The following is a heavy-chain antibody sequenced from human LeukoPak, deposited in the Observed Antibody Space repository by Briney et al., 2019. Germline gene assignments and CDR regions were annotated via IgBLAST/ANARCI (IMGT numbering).Heavy chain of an antibody. CDR1: GFTFISYE. D-gene: IGHD2-2*01. J-gene: IGHJ4*02. CDR2: ISSSGSTI. Sequence: QPGGSLRLSCAASGFTFISYEMNWVRQAPGKGLEWVSYISSSGSTIYYADSVKGRFTISRDNAKNSLYLQMNSLRAEDTAVYYCARDPPRTSLDYWGQGTLVTVS. CDR3: ARDPPRTSLDY. V-gene: IGHV3-48*03.